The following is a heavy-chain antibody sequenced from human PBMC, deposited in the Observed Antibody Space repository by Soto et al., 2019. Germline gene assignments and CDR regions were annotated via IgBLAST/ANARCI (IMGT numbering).Heavy chain of an antibody. CDR3: ARTYPGIAVADNNWFDP. D-gene: IGHD6-19*01. V-gene: IGHV1-69*13. CDR2: IIPIFGTA. Sequence: SVKVSCKASGGTFSSYAISWVRQAPGQGLEWMGGIIPIFGTANYAQKFQGRVTITADESTSTAYMELSSLRSEDTAVYYCARTYPGIAVADNNWFDPWGQGTLVTVSS. J-gene: IGHJ5*02. CDR1: GGTFSSYA.